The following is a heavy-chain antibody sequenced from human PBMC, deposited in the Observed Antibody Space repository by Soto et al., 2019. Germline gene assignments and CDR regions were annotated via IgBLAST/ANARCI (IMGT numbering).Heavy chain of an antibody. J-gene: IGHJ5*02. Sequence: SVKVSCKASGFTFTSSAVQWVRQARGQRLEWIGWIVVGSGNTNYAQKFQERVTITRDMSTSTAYMELSSLRSEDTAVYYCAAVGSGTTRIALFDPWGQGTLVTVSS. CDR3: AAVGSGTTRIALFDP. D-gene: IGHD1-1*01. V-gene: IGHV1-58*01. CDR1: GFTFTSSA. CDR2: IVVGSGNT.